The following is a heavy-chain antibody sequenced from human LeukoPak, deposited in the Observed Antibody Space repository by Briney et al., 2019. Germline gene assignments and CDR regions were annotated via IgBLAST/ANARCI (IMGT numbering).Heavy chain of an antibody. Sequence: SETLSLTCTVSGGSISSYYWSWIRQPPGKGLEWIGYIYYSGTTNYNPSLKSRVTISVDTSKNQFSLKLSSVTAADTAVYYCARTSYGDGGLDYWGQGTLVTVSS. CDR2: IYYSGTT. D-gene: IGHD4-17*01. CDR1: GGSISSYY. J-gene: IGHJ4*02. V-gene: IGHV4-59*08. CDR3: ARTSYGDGGLDY.